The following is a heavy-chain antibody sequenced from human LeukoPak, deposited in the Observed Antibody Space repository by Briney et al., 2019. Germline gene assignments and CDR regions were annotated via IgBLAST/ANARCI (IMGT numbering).Heavy chain of an antibody. CDR3: ARDPVTMIAAQYWYFDL. J-gene: IGHJ2*01. V-gene: IGHV4-38-2*02. CDR1: GYSISSGYY. D-gene: IGHD3-22*01. Sequence: PSETLSLTCTVSGYSISSGYYWGWIRQPPGKGLEWIGSIYHSGSTYYNPSLKSRVTISVDTSKNQFSLKLSSVTAADTAVYYCARDPVTMIAAQYWYFDLWGRGTLVTVSS. CDR2: IYHSGST.